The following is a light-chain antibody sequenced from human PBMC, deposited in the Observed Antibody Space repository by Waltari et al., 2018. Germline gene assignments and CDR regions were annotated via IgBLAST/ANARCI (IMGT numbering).Light chain of an antibody. V-gene: IGLV2-14*03. J-gene: IGLJ2*01. CDR1: SSDVGAYNY. CDR2: DVS. CDR3: SSYTNSITQV. Sequence: QSALTQPASLSGSPGQSITISCTGTSSDVGAYNYVTWYQQHPAKAPKLMIYDVSKRPSGVSDRFSGSKSGNSASLTISGLQAEDEADYYCSSYTNSITQVFGGGTTLTVL.